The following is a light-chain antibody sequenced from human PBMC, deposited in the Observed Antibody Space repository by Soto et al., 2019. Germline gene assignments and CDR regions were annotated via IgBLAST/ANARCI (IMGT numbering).Light chain of an antibody. CDR1: QSVSSY. Sequence: IVLTLSLGTLSLSPGERATLSCRASQSVSSYLAGYQQKPGQSPRPLIYDASNRATGIPARFSGSGSGTDFTLTISSLEPEDFAVYYCQQRSIWPWTYGQGAKVDIK. V-gene: IGKV3-11*01. CDR3: QQRSIWPWT. CDR2: DAS. J-gene: IGKJ1*01.